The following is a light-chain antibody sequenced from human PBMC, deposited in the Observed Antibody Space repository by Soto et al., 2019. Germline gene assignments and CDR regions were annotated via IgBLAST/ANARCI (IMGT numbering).Light chain of an antibody. V-gene: IGKV4-1*01. CDR2: WAS. CDR1: QSVLYSSNNKNY. CDR3: QQYYSLPYT. Sequence: DIVMTQSPDSLAVSLGERATINCKSSQSVLYSSNNKNYLVWYQQKSGQPPKLLISWASTRESGVPDRFSGGGSETDFSRTISSLQAEDVAVYYCQQYYSLPYTFGQGTKLEIK. J-gene: IGKJ2*01.